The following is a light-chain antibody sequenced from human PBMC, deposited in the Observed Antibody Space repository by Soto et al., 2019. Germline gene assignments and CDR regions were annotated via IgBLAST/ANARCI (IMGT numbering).Light chain of an antibody. Sequence: QSVLTQPASVSGPPGQSITISCTGTSSDIGAYNYVSWYQQHPGEAPKLLIYEVTYRPSGVSDRFSGSKPAYTASLTISGLQPEDEADYYCSSYTTSSTRVFGTGTKVTVL. V-gene: IGLV2-14*01. CDR1: SSDIGAYNY. CDR2: EVT. CDR3: SSYTTSSTRV. J-gene: IGLJ1*01.